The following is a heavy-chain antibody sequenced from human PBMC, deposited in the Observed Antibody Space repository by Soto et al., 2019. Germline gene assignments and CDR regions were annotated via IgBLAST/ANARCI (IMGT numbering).Heavy chain of an antibody. CDR3: ARPLWRDDYNWGYFDL. Sequence: GGSLRLSCAASGFAFSSYAMHWVRQAPGKGLEWVAVILYDGSNKYYADYVKGRFTISRDNSKNTLYLQMNSLRTEDTAVYYCARPLWRDDYNWGYFDLWGRGTLVTVSS. D-gene: IGHD4-4*01. CDR2: ILYDGSNK. CDR1: GFAFSSYA. J-gene: IGHJ2*01. V-gene: IGHV3-30-3*01.